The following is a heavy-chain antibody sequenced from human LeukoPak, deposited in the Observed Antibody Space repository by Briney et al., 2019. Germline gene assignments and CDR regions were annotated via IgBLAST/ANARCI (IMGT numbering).Heavy chain of an antibody. D-gene: IGHD3-3*01. Sequence: SGPALVKPTQTLTLTCSFSGFSLSTSGVGVGWIRQPPGKALEWLTLIYWDDDKRYSPSLKSRLTITKDTSKNQVVLTMTNMDPVDTATYYCAHSTEAANDFWSSFRPPYYFDSWGQGTLVTVSS. CDR2: IYWDDDK. V-gene: IGHV2-5*02. CDR1: GFSLSTSGVG. J-gene: IGHJ4*02. CDR3: AHSTEAANDFWSSFRPPYYFDS.